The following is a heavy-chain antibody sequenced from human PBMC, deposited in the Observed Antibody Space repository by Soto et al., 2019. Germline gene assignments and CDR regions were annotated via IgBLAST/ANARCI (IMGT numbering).Heavy chain of an antibody. J-gene: IGHJ4*02. CDR1: GGSVRSRSYY. D-gene: IGHD6-19*01. V-gene: IGHV4-61*01. Sequence: SETLSLTWTVSGGSVRSRSYYWSWIRQPPGKGLEWIGYIYYSGSTNYNPSLKSRVTISVDTSKNQFSLKLSSVTAADTAVYYCARGVAGIFDYWGQGTLVTVSS. CDR3: ARGVAGIFDY. CDR2: IYYSGST.